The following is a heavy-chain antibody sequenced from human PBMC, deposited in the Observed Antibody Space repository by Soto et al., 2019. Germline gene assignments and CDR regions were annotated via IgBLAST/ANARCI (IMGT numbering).Heavy chain of an antibody. J-gene: IGHJ6*02. V-gene: IGHV1-69*06. CDR2: ILPIFGTA. CDR1: RGTFRSYA. Sequence: GAAVEVSCKVSRGTFRSYAINGERLTHGHAFAWMGGILPIFGTANYAQKCQGRVTITADKSTSTAYMELSSLRSEDTAVYYCARRPYYYGRLDYYGMGVWGQGTTVTVSS. CDR3: ARRPYYYGRLDYYGMGV. D-gene: IGHD3-10*01.